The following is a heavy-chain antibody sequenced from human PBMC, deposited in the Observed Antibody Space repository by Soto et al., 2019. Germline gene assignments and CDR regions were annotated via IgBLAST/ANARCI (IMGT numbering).Heavy chain of an antibody. CDR2: INAGNDNT. V-gene: IGHV1-3*01. CDR1: GYTFTSYA. J-gene: IGHJ6*02. CDR3: ARDTEDIAAAGYDLYYYYYGMDV. Sequence: ASVKVSCKASGYTFTSYAMHWVRQAPGQRLEWMGWINAGNDNTKYSQKFQGRVTITRDTSASTAYMELSSLRSEDTAVYYCARDTEDIAAAGYDLYYYYYGMDVWGQGTTVTVSS. D-gene: IGHD6-13*01.